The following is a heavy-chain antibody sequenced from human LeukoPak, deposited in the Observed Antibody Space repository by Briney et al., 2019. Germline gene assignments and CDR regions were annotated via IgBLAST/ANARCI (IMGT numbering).Heavy chain of an antibody. Sequence: ASVKVPCKASGYTFTGYYMHWVRQAPGQGLEWMGWINPNSGGTNYAQKFQGRVTMTRDTSISTAYMELSRLRSDDTAVYYCAREACSSTSCPSHFDYWGQGTLVTVSS. CDR1: GYTFTGYY. CDR2: INPNSGGT. J-gene: IGHJ4*02. D-gene: IGHD2-2*01. CDR3: AREACSSTSCPSHFDY. V-gene: IGHV1-2*02.